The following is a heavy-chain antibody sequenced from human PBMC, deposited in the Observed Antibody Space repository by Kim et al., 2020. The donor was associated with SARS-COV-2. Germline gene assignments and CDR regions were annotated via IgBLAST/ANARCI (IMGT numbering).Heavy chain of an antibody. CDR3: ARTSSTTWYRPPDWYFDL. Sequence: SVKVSCKASGDTFGGNVISWVRQAPGQGLEWMGGIIPQFGSANYAQKFQGRVSITADDSTNTVYMDLDSLRSDDTAVYYCARTSSTTWYRPPDWYFDLWGRGTLITVSS. D-gene: IGHD6-13*01. V-gene: IGHV1-69*13. CDR2: IIPQFGSA. J-gene: IGHJ2*01. CDR1: GDTFGGNV.